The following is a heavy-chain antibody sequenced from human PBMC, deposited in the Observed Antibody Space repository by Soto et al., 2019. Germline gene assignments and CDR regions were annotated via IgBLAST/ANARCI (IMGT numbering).Heavy chain of an antibody. CDR2: INPNSGGT. CDR1: GYTFTGYY. Sequence: ASVKVSCKASGYTFTGYYMRWVRQAPGKGLEWMGWINPNSGGTNYAQKFQGWVTMTRDTSISTAYMELSRLRSDDTAVYYCARGSTFRYVDWLIIYWGQGKLVTVSS. D-gene: IGHD3-9*01. CDR3: ARGSTFRYVDWLIIY. J-gene: IGHJ4*02. V-gene: IGHV1-2*04.